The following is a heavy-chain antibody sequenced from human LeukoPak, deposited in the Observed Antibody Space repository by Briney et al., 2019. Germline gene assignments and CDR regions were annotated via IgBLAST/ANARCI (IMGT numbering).Heavy chain of an antibody. CDR2: INHSGST. D-gene: IGHD3-22*01. J-gene: IGHJ5*02. CDR3: ARGDYYDSSGYYYGWFDP. CDR1: GGSFSGYY. V-gene: IGHV4-34*01. Sequence: PSETLSLTCAVYGGSFSGYYWSWIRQPPGKGLEWLGEINHSGSTNYNPSLKSRFTISVDTSKNQFSLKLSSVTAADTAVYYCARGDYYDSSGYYYGWFDPWGQGTLVTVSS.